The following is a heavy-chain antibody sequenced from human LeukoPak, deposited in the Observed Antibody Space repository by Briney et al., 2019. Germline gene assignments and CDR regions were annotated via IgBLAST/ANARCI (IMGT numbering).Heavy chain of an antibody. Sequence: GGSLRLSCAASGFDFADYWMTWVRQTPGKGLECVANIKKDGSEKYYLDSVGGRFTVSRDNAENSLYLQMNNLRAEDTAVYYCATDLNWANVWGQGALVTVSS. CDR1: GFDFADYW. D-gene: IGHD7-27*01. V-gene: IGHV3-7*04. J-gene: IGHJ4*02. CDR2: IKKDGSEK. CDR3: ATDLNWANV.